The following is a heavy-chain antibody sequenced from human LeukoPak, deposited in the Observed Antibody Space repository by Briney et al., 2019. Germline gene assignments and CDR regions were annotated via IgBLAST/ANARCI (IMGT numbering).Heavy chain of an antibody. D-gene: IGHD3-22*01. Sequence: SETLSLTCTVSGGSISSYYWSWVRQPPGKGLEWIRYIYYSGSTNYNPSLKSRVTISVDTSKNQFSLKLSSVTAADTAVYYCASSGYCYRDAFDIWGQGTMVTVSS. CDR2: IYYSGST. CDR1: GGSISSYY. V-gene: IGHV4-59*01. J-gene: IGHJ3*02. CDR3: ASSGYCYRDAFDI.